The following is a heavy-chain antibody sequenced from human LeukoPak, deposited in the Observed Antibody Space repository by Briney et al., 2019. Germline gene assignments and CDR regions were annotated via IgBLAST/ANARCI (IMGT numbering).Heavy chain of an antibody. CDR3: ARGIVGAPFADY. D-gene: IGHD1-26*01. V-gene: IGHV3-23*01. CDR1: GLTFSSYA. J-gene: IGHJ4*02. Sequence: PGGSLRLSCAASGLTFSSYAMSWVRQAPGKGLEWVSAISGRGSNTYYGDSVKGRFTISRDNSKNTLYLQMNSLRAEDTAVYYCARGIVGAPFADYWGQGTLVTVSS. CDR2: ISGRGSNT.